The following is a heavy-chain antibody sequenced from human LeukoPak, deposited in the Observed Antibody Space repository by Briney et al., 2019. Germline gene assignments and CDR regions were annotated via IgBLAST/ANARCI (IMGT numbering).Heavy chain of an antibody. Sequence: SETLSLTCSVSGGSMSSYYWSWIRQSPGKGLEWIGNVYYSGSTDSNPSLKSRVTMSVDTSKNQFSMKLSSVTAADTAVYYCARRYCSGATCYLGYWGQGTLVTVSS. V-gene: IGHV4-59*01. CDR1: GGSMSSYY. CDR3: ARRYCSGATCYLGY. J-gene: IGHJ4*02. D-gene: IGHD2-15*01. CDR2: VYYSGST.